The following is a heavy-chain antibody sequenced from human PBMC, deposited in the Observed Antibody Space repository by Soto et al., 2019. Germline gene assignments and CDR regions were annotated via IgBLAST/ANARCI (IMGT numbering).Heavy chain of an antibody. Sequence: EVQLVESGGVVVQPGGSLRLSCAASGFTFDDYTMHWVRQAPGKGLEWVSLISWDGGSTYYADSVKGRFTISRDNSKNSLYLQMNSLRTEDTALYYCAKGHEILDTAMVTYSYYYGMDVWGQGTTVTVSS. D-gene: IGHD5-18*01. J-gene: IGHJ6*02. CDR2: ISWDGGST. CDR1: GFTFDDYT. CDR3: AKGHEILDTAMVTYSYYYGMDV. V-gene: IGHV3-43*01.